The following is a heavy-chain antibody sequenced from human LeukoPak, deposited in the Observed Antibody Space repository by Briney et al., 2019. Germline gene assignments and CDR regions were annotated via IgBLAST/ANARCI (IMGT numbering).Heavy chain of an antibody. V-gene: IGHV4-34*01. CDR3: ASFFRSGYSH. CDR2: INHSGST. CDR1: GGSFSGYY. Sequence: SETLSLTCAVYGGSFSGYYWSWIRQPPGKGLEWIGEINHSGSTNYNPSLKSRVTISVDTSKNQFSLKLSSVTAADTAVYYCASFFRSGYSHWGQGTLVTVSS. J-gene: IGHJ4*02. D-gene: IGHD3-22*01.